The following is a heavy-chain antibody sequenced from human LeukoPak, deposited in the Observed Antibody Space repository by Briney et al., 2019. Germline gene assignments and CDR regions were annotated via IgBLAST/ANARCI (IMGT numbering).Heavy chain of an antibody. Sequence: GGSLRLSCAASGFTFSSYAMSWVRQAPGKGLEWVSAIGGSGGSTYYADSVKGRFTISRDNSKNTLYLQMNSLRAEDTAVYYCAKVFRSGSYRGDAFDIWGQGTMVTVSS. CDR1: GFTFSSYA. J-gene: IGHJ3*02. CDR3: AKVFRSGSYRGDAFDI. D-gene: IGHD3-10*01. V-gene: IGHV3-23*01. CDR2: IGGSGGST.